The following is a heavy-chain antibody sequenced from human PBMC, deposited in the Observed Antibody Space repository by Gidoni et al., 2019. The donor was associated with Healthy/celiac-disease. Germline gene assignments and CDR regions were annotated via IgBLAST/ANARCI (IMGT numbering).Heavy chain of an antibody. Sequence: EVQLVESGGGLVQPGGSLRLSCAASGFTFSSYWMSWVRQAPGKGLELVANIKQDGSERYYVDSVQGRFPISRDNAKNSLYLQMNSLRAEDTAVYYCARARSSGWQYYFDYWGQGTLVTVSS. CDR3: ARARSSGWQYYFDY. CDR1: GFTFSSYW. V-gene: IGHV3-7*03. CDR2: IKQDGSER. J-gene: IGHJ4*02. D-gene: IGHD6-19*01.